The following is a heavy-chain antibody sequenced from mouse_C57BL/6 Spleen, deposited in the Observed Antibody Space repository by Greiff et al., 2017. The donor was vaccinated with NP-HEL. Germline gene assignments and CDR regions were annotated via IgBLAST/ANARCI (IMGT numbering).Heavy chain of an antibody. CDR2: IHPSDSDT. CDR1: GYTFTSYW. D-gene: IGHD2-3*01. Sequence: QVQLQQPGAELVKPGASVKVSCKASGYTFTSYWMHWVKQRPGQGLEWIGRIHPSDSDTTYNQKFKGKATLTVDKSSSTANMQLSSLTSEDSAVYYGAIGLLRESYYAMDYWGQGTSVTVSS. CDR3: AIGLLRESYYAMDY. V-gene: IGHV1-74*01. J-gene: IGHJ4*01.